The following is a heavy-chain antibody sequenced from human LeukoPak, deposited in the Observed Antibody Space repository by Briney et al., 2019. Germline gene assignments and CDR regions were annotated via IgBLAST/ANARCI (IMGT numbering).Heavy chain of an antibody. Sequence: GGSLRLSCAASGFTFSSYDMHWVRQATGKGLEWVSAIGTAGDTYYPGSVKGRFTISRENAKNSLYLQMNSLRAGDTAVYHCARGPKGDYYYYYYMDVWGKGTTVTVSS. CDR1: GFTFSSYD. J-gene: IGHJ6*03. CDR3: ARGPKGDYYYYYYMDV. V-gene: IGHV3-13*01. CDR2: IGTAGDT.